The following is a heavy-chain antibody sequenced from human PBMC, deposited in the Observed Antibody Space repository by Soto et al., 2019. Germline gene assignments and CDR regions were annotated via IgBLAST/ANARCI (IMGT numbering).Heavy chain of an antibody. CDR3: ARGGTITMVRGVTHRKYWFDP. V-gene: IGHV4-34*01. CDR2: INHSGST. Sequence: SETLSLTCAVYGGSFSGYYWSWIRQPPGKGLEWIGEINHSGSTNYNPSLKSRVTISVDTSKNRFSLKLSSVTAADTAVYYCARGGTITMVRGVTHRKYWFDPWGQGTLVTVSS. J-gene: IGHJ5*02. D-gene: IGHD3-10*01. CDR1: GGSFSGYY.